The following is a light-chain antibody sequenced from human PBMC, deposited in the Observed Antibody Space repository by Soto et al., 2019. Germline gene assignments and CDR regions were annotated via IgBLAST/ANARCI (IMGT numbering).Light chain of an antibody. V-gene: IGLV4-69*01. J-gene: IGLJ2*01. CDR3: QTWATGIVV. CDR1: SGHSNYA. CDR2: LTSDGSH. Sequence: QPVLTQSPSASASLGASVKLTCTLSSGHSNYAIAWHQQQTEKGPRYLMKLTSDGSHSKGDGIPERFSGSSSGAERYLTISRLQSEDEADYYCQTWATGIVVFGGGTKLTVL.